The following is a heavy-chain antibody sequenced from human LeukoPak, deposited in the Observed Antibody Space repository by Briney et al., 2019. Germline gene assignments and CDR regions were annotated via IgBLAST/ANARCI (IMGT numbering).Heavy chain of an antibody. Sequence: SETLSLTCTVSGGSISSSYWSWIRQPPGKGLEWIGYIHYSGSTNYNPSLKSRATISVDTSKAHFSLKLSSATATDTAAYYCARHDPGWFDTWGQRTLVTVSS. V-gene: IGHV4-59*08. CDR1: GGSISSSY. J-gene: IGHJ5*02. CDR3: ARHDPGWFDT. D-gene: IGHD7-27*01. CDR2: IHYSGST.